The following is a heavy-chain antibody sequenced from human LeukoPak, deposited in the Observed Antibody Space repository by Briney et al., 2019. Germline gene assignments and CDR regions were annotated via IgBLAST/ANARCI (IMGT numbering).Heavy chain of an antibody. Sequence: GGSLRLSCAASGFTFSDYYMSWIRQASGKGLEWVSYISSSSSYTNYADSVKGRFTISRDNAKNSLYLQMNSLRAEDTAVYYCARAISKVSSGWYLCYFDYWGQGTLVTVSS. J-gene: IGHJ4*02. V-gene: IGHV3-11*06. CDR3: ARAISKVSSGWYLCYFDY. D-gene: IGHD6-19*01. CDR2: ISSSSSYT. CDR1: GFTFSDYY.